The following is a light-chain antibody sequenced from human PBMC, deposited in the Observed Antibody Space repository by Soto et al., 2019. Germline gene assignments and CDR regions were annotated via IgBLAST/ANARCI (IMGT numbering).Light chain of an antibody. J-gene: IGLJ2*01. CDR2: GNI. CDR1: SSNIGAGYD. V-gene: IGLV1-40*01. Sequence: QSALTQPPSVSGAPGQRVTISCTGSSSNIGAGYDVHWYQPLPGTAPKLLIYGNINRPSGVPDRFSGSKSGTSASLAITGLQAEDEADYYCQSYDSSLSGYVVFGGGTKLTVL. CDR3: QSYDSSLSGYVV.